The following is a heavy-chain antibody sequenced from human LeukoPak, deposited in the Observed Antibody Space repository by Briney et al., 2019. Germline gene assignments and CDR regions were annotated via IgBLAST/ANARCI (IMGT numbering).Heavy chain of an antibody. Sequence: GGSLIFSWAAAGFTTNSNYMSWVRQARGRGEGRGAVYYSGCSTYYADSVKGRFTIFRDNSKNTLYLHMNSLRAEDTAVYYCARGTGLTGDSYALLDYWGQGTLVTVSS. CDR3: ARGTGLTGDSYALLDY. V-gene: IGHV3-53*01. D-gene: IGHD3-9*01. J-gene: IGHJ4*02. CDR1: GFTTNSNY. CDR2: YYSGCST.